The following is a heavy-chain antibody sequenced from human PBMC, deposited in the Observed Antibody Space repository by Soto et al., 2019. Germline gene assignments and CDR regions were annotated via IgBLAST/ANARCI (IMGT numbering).Heavy chain of an antibody. D-gene: IGHD3-9*01. Sequence: QVQLVQSGAEVKKPGSSVKVSCKASGGTFSSYAISWVRQAPGQGLEWMGGIIPIFGTANYAQKFQGRVTITADESTSTAYMELSSLRSEDPAVYYCARLLGVLTGPSYYYYGMDVWGQGTTVTVSS. V-gene: IGHV1-69*01. CDR2: IIPIFGTA. CDR3: ARLLGVLTGPSYYYYGMDV. J-gene: IGHJ6*02. CDR1: GGTFSSYA.